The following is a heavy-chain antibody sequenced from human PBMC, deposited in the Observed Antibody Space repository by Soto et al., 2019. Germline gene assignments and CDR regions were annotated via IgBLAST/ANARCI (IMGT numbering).Heavy chain of an antibody. J-gene: IGHJ3*01. V-gene: IGHV3-30*04. CDR2: ISYHGSSA. D-gene: IGHD3-10*01. Sequence: GGALRLSCTASGFSFSTYARYWVRQSPGKGLESVASISYHGSSAQYTDCLKRRFTVARDNSKNTLYLQMHRLTAEDTAVYYCARDGGGFGELLLNSYDAFDLWAQGKLATVSS. CDR3: ARDGGGFGELLLNSYDAFDL. CDR1: GFSFSTYA.